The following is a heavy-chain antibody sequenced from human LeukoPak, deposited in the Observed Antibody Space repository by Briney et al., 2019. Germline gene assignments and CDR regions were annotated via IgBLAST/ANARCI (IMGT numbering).Heavy chain of an antibody. V-gene: IGHV4-34*01. CDR1: GGSFSGYY. D-gene: IGHD6-13*01. Sequence: ASETLSLTCAVYGGSFSGYYWSWLRQPPGKGLEGIGEINHSGSTNYNPSLKSRVTISVDTSKNQFSLKLSSVTAADTAVYYCARGRGGIAAAGTKYWGQGTLVTVSS. J-gene: IGHJ4*02. CDR3: ARGRGGIAAAGTKY. CDR2: INHSGST.